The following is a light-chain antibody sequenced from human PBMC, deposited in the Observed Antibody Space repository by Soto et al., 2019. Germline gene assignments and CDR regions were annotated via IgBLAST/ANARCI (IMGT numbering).Light chain of an antibody. CDR3: QQSYSTLRT. V-gene: IGKV1-39*01. Sequence: DIQMTQSPSSLSASVGDRVTITCRASQSITIYLNWYQQKPGKAPKLLTYAASSLQSGVPSRFRGSGSGTDFTLTISSLQPEDFATYYCQQSYSTLRTFGQGTKVEIK. CDR2: AAS. J-gene: IGKJ1*01. CDR1: QSITIY.